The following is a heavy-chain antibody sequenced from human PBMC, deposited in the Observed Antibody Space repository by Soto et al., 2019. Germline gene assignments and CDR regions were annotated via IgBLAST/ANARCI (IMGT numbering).Heavy chain of an antibody. D-gene: IGHD6-19*01. CDR1: GYTFTAQY. CDR3: AKGDSSWVSWFDP. Sequence: ASVKISCKASGYTFTAQYLHWVRKAPGEGLEWMGWINPTTGATRYAQKFQGRVTMTRDTSMSTAYLEVRSLRPDDTAVYYCAKGDSSWVSWFDPWGQGTLVTASS. V-gene: IGHV1-2*02. CDR2: INPTTGAT. J-gene: IGHJ5*02.